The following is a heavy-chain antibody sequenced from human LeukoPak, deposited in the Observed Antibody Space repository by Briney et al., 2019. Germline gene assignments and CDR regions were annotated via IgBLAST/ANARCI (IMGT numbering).Heavy chain of an antibody. D-gene: IGHD3-22*01. Sequence: GGSLRLSCAASGFTLDDYAMHWVRQAPGKGLEWVSAISGSGGSTYYADSVKGRFTISRDNAKNSLYLQMNSLRAEDTAVYYCAREPQIVDDYWGQGTLVTVSS. V-gene: IGHV3-21*01. J-gene: IGHJ4*02. CDR1: GFTLDDYA. CDR3: AREPQIVDDY. CDR2: ISGSGGST.